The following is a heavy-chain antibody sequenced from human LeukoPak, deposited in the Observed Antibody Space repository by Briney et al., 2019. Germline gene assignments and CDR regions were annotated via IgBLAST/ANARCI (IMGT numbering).Heavy chain of an antibody. CDR3: ARDLEYFDSGTACDI. CDR1: GFTFSSYW. D-gene: IGHD3-9*01. Sequence: GGSLRLSCAASGFTFSSYWMSWVRQAPGKGLEWVAVIYSGDNTYYLDSVKGRFTVSRDKSKNTLYLQMNSLRAEDTAVYYCARDLEYFDSGTACDIWGQGTMVTVSP. V-gene: IGHV3-53*01. J-gene: IGHJ3*02. CDR2: IYSGDNT.